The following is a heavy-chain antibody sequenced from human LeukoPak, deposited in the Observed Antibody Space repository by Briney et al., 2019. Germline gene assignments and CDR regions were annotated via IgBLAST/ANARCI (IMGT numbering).Heavy chain of an antibody. CDR1: GGSFSGDY. CDR3: AREGFGELSHFDY. CDR2: INHSGRT. D-gene: IGHD3-10*01. V-gene: IGHV4-34*01. J-gene: IGHJ4*02. Sequence: SETLSLTCVVYGGSFSGDYWSWIRQPPGRGLEWSGEINHSGRTNYNPSLKRRVTISVDTSKNQFSLKLSSVTAADTAVYYCAREGFGELSHFDYWGQGTLVTVSS.